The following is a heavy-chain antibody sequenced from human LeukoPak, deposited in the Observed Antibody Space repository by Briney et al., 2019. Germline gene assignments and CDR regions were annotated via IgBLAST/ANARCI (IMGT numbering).Heavy chain of an antibody. CDR2: IYHSGST. D-gene: IGHD3-10*01. CDR3: ARGVRVRGGNWFDP. Sequence: PSQTLSLTCAVSGGSISGGGYSWSWIRQPPGKGLEWIGYIYHSGSTYYNPPLKSRVTISVDRSKNQFSLKLSSVTAADTAVYYCARGVRVRGGNWFDPWGQGTLVTVSS. CDR1: GGSISGGGYS. J-gene: IGHJ5*02. V-gene: IGHV4-30-2*01.